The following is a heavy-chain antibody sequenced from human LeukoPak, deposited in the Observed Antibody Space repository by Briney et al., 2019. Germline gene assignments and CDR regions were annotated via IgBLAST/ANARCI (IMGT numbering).Heavy chain of an antibody. CDR1: GFTFSSYD. J-gene: IGHJ2*01. CDR3: AKCPPGDHPYWYFDL. Sequence: GGSLRLSCAASGFTFSSYDMHWVRQATGKGLEWVSAIGTAGDTYYPGSVKGRFTISRENAKNTLYLQMNSLRAEDTAVYYCAKCPPGDHPYWYFDLWGRGTLVTVSS. CDR2: IGTAGDT. V-gene: IGHV3-13*01. D-gene: IGHD4-17*01.